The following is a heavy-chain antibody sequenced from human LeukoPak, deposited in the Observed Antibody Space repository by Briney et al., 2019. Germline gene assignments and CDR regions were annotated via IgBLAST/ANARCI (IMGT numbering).Heavy chain of an antibody. D-gene: IGHD5-24*01. CDR1: GGSFSGYY. Sequence: PSETLSLTCAVYGGSFSGYYWSWIRQPPGKGLEWIGEINHSGSTNYNPSLKSRVTISVDTSKNQFSLKLSSVTAADTAVYYCARGGDGYKELDVWGQGTTVTVSS. V-gene: IGHV4-34*01. CDR2: INHSGST. CDR3: ARGGDGYKELDV. J-gene: IGHJ6*02.